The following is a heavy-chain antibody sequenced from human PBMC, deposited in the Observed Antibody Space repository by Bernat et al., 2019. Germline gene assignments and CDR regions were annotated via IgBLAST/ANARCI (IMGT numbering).Heavy chain of an antibody. D-gene: IGHD3-9*01. V-gene: IGHV3-33*01. CDR3: ARGGYYDILTGYYGPRYGMDV. J-gene: IGHJ6*02. CDR1: GFTFSSYG. Sequence: QVQLVESGGGVVQPGRSLRLSCAASGFTFSSYGMHWVRQAPGKGLEWVAAIWYDGSNKYYADSVKGRFTISRDNSKNTLYLQMNSLRAEDTAVYYCARGGYYDILTGYYGPRYGMDVWGQGTTVTVSS. CDR2: IWYDGSNK.